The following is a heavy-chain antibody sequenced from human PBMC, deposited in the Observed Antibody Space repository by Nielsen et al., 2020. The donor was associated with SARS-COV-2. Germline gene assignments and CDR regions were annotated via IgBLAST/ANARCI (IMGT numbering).Heavy chain of an antibody. CDR3: ARDAAYSRFDY. CDR2: ISVSSSNI. D-gene: IGHD4-11*01. J-gene: IGHJ4*02. V-gene: IGHV3-21*04. CDR1: GFTFRSYN. Sequence: GESLKISCAASGFTFRSYNMIWVRQAPGKGLEWVSSISVSSSNIYYAGSMKGRFTISRDNAGKSLYLQMNSLRAEDTAVYYCARDAAYSRFDYWGQGTLVTVSS.